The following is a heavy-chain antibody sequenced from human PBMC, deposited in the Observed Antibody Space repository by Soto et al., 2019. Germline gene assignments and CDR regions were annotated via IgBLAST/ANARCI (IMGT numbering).Heavy chain of an antibody. Sequence: QVQLVESGGGLVKPGGSLRLSCAASGFTFSDYYMSWIRQAPGKGLEWISYVTSSGFTIDYADSVKGRFTLSRDNAKNSLYLQMNRLRAEDTAVYYCAREIDYSSGCFDYWGQGTLVTVSS. V-gene: IGHV3-11*01. D-gene: IGHD6-19*01. CDR1: GFTFSDYY. J-gene: IGHJ4*02. CDR3: AREIDYSSGCFDY. CDR2: VTSSGFTI.